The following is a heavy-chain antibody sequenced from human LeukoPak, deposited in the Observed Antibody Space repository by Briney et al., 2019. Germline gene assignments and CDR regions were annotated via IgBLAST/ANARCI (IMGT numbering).Heavy chain of an antibody. V-gene: IGHV4-34*01. CDR2: IYHSGST. J-gene: IGHJ4*02. D-gene: IGHD3-22*01. Sequence: PSETLSLTCTVSGGSFSTYYWSWVRQPPGKGLEWIGEIYHSGSTNYNPSLKSRVTISVDRSKNQFSLNLSSVTAADTAVYYCASYNYYDSSGYPLDYWGQGTLVTVSS. CDR3: ASYNYYDSSGYPLDY. CDR1: GGSFSTYY.